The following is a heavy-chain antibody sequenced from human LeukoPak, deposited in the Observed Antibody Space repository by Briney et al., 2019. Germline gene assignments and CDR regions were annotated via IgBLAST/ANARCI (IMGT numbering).Heavy chain of an antibody. CDR1: GFAFSSHW. V-gene: IGHV3-7*05. CDR2: IKQDGSEK. Sequence: PGGSLRLSWAASGFAFSSHWMNWVRQAPGKGLEWVANIKQDGSEKYCVDSVKGRFTISRDNAKKSLYLQMNSLRAEDTAVYYCAGSRVPGAVDIWGQGTMVTVSS. J-gene: IGHJ3*02. D-gene: IGHD2-15*01. CDR3: AGSRVPGAVDI.